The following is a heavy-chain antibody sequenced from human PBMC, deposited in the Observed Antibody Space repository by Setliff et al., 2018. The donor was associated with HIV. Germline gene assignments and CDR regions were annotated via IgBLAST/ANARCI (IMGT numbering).Heavy chain of an antibody. J-gene: IGHJ4*02. CDR3: ARGPYYDILTGYSYYFDY. V-gene: IGHV4-39*02. CDR1: GGSMRVSNYY. D-gene: IGHD3-9*01. Sequence: KPSETLSLTCTVSGGSMRVSNYYWGWIRQSPGKGLMWIGYSHNNGNTHYNPSLKSRVTISVDTSKNHVSLRLNSVTAADTAVYYCARGPYYDILTGYSYYFDYWGQGTLVTVSS. CDR2: SHNNGNT.